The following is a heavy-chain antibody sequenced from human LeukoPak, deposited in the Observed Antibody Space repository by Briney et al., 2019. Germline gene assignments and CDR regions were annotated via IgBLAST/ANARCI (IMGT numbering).Heavy chain of an antibody. CDR1: GGTFSSYA. CDR2: IIPILGIA. V-gene: IGHV1-69*04. D-gene: IGHD3-10*01. CDR3: ASPYYYGSGSYRLDY. J-gene: IGHJ4*02. Sequence: SVKVSCTASGGTFSSYAISWVRQAPGQGLEWMGRIIPILGIANYAQKFQGRVTITADKSTSTAYMELSSLRSEDTAVYYCASPYYYGSGSYRLDYWGQGTLVTVSS.